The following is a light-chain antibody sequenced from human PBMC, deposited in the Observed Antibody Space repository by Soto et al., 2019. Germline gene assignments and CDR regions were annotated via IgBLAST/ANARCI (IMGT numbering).Light chain of an antibody. CDR1: ESISSW. V-gene: IGKV1-5*01. CDR3: QQYNTYRT. CDR2: DAS. J-gene: IGKJ1*01. Sequence: DIHMTQSAPTLSASAGDRVTITCGASESISSWLAWYQQKPGKAPKLLIYDASSLESGVPSRLSGSGSGTEFTLTISSLHPDDFPTYYCQQYNTYRTFGQGTKVDIK.